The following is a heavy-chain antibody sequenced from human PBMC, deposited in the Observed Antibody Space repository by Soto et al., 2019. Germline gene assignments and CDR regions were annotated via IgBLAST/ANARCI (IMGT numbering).Heavy chain of an antibody. CDR2: IYYSGST. D-gene: IGHD3-10*01. J-gene: IGHJ4*02. Sequence: SETLSLTCTVSGGSISSGDYYWSWIRQPPGKGLEWIGYIYYSGSTYYNPSLKSRVTISVDTSKNQFSLKLSSVTAADTAVYYCAREADYGSGSYYNPFDYWGQGTLVTV. CDR1: GGSISSGDYY. CDR3: AREADYGSGSYYNPFDY. V-gene: IGHV4-30-4*01.